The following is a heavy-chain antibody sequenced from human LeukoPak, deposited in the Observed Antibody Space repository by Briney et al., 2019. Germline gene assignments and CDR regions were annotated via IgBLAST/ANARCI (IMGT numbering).Heavy chain of an antibody. Sequence: ASVRVSCKASVYTFTGYYLFWVRQAPGQGLEWMGWINPNTGDTKYGQKFQGRVTLTRDTSIRTTYMELSSLGSDDTAVYYCARDERYCNGDNHYPDLGYWGQGTLVTVSS. CDR3: ARDERYCNGDNHYPDLGY. CDR2: INPNTGDT. J-gene: IGHJ4*02. V-gene: IGHV1-2*02. CDR1: VYTFTGYY. D-gene: IGHD2-15*01.